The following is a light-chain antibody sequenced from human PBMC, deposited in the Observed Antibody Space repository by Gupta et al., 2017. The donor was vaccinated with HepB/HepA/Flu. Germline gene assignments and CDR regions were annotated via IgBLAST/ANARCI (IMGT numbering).Light chain of an antibody. V-gene: IGKV1-39*01. CDR1: QSISSY. Sequence: DIQMTQSPSSLSASVGDRVTITRRASQSISSYLNWYQQKPGKAPKLLIYAASSLQSGVPSRFSGSGSGTDFTLTISSRQQEDFATYYSQQNDTTPPFLFGQGTKLEIK. J-gene: IGKJ2*01. CDR3: QQNDTTPPFL. CDR2: AAS.